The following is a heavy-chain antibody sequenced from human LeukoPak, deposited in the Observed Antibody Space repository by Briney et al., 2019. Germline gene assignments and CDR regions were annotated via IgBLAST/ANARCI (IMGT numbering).Heavy chain of an antibody. V-gene: IGHV1-69*02. CDR2: IIPILGIA. J-gene: IGHJ4*02. Sequence: ASVKVSCXASGGTFSSYTISWVRQARGQGLEWMGRIIPILGIANYAQKFQGRVTITADKSTSTAYMELSSLRSEDTAVYYCARSELGYCSSTSCYTPHFDYWGQGTLVTVSS. CDR1: GGTFSSYT. CDR3: ARSELGYCSSTSCYTPHFDY. D-gene: IGHD2-2*02.